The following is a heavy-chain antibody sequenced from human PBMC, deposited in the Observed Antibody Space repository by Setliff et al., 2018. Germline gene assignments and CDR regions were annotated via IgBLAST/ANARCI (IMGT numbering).Heavy chain of an antibody. CDR2: ISYSSTYI. CDR3: AGAFPGGTLEI. CDR1: GFTFTNYN. D-gene: IGHD3-16*01. Sequence: GGSLRLPCATSGFTFTNYNMNWVRQAPGKGLEWVSSISYSSTYIYYADSVKGRFTTSRNNARNSLILQMNSLRAEDTAVYYCAGAFPGGTLEIWGHGTMVTVSS. V-gene: IGHV3-21*01. J-gene: IGHJ3*01.